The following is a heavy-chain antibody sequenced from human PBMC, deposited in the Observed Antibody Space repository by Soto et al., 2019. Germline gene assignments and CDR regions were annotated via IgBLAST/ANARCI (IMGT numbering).Heavy chain of an antibody. V-gene: IGHV1-3*01. CDR3: ASSDTKNRDNWFDP. CDR2: SNAGNGNT. J-gene: IGHJ5*02. Sequence: ASVKVSCKASGYTFTSYAMHWVRQAPGQRLEWMGWSNAGNGNTKYSQKFQGRVTITRDTSASTAYMELSSLRSEDTAVYYCASSDTKNRDNWFDPWGQGTLVTVSS. D-gene: IGHD5-18*01. CDR1: GYTFTSYA.